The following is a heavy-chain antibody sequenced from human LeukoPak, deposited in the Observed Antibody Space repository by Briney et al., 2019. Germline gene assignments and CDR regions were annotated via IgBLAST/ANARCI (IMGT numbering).Heavy chain of an antibody. D-gene: IGHD5-12*01. CDR3: AKCGNSGCHLIDY. V-gene: IGHV3-23*01. CDR2: ISGRTGGT. Sequence: GGSLRLSCEASGFTFSAYAMTWVRQAPGQGLEWVSAISGRTGGTYYADSVKGRFTISRDNSKSTLYLQMDSLRAEDTAVYYCAKCGNSGCHLIDYWGQGTLVTVSS. J-gene: IGHJ4*02. CDR1: GFTFSAYA.